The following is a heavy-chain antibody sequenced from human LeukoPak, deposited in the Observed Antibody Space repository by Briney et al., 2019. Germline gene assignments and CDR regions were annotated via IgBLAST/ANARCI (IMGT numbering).Heavy chain of an antibody. D-gene: IGHD7-27*01. CDR2: IYYSGST. CDR1: GGSVSSGSYY. CDR3: ARGYLWNWGNYYYYYGMDV. V-gene: IGHV4-61*01. Sequence: SETLSLTCTVSGGSVSSGSYYWSWIRQPPGTGLEWIGYIYYSGSTNYNPSLKSRVTISVDTSKNQFSLKLSSVTAADTAVYYCARGYLWNWGNYYYYYGMDVWGQGTTVTVSS. J-gene: IGHJ6*02.